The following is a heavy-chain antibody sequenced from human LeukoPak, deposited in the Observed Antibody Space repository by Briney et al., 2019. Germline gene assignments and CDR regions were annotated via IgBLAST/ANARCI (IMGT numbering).Heavy chain of an antibody. CDR3: AKDLLPGATRPPYYFDY. V-gene: IGHV3-23*01. D-gene: IGHD1-26*01. CDR2: ISGSGGST. CDR1: GFTFSSYW. Sequence: PGGSLRLSCAASGFTFSSYWMSWVRQAPGKGLEWVSAISGSGGSTYYADSVKGRFTISRDNSKNTLYLQMNSLRAEDTAVYYCAKDLLPGATRPPYYFDYWGQGTLVTVSS. J-gene: IGHJ4*02.